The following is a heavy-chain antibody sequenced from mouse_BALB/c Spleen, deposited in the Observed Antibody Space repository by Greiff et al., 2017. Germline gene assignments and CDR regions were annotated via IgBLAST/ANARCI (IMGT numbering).Heavy chain of an antibody. CDR1: GFSLTSYG. J-gene: IGHJ2*01. V-gene: IGHV2-9*02. D-gene: IGHD2-1*01. CDR2: IWAGGST. CDR3: AKLDGNYLDYFDY. Sequence: VKLVESGPGLVAPSQSLSITCTVSGFSLTSYGVHWVRQPPGKGLEWLGVIWAGGSTNYNSALMSRLSISKDNSKSQVFLKLNSLQTDDTATYYCAKLDGNYLDYFDYWGQGTTLTVSS.